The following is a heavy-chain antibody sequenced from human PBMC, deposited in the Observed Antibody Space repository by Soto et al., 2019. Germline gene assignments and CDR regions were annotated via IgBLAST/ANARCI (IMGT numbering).Heavy chain of an antibody. D-gene: IGHD4-17*01. CDR1: GFTFSSYG. CDR3: AKVLSEEYGDYILMDV. Sequence: GGSLRLSCAASGFTFSSYGMHWVRQAPGKGLEWVAVISYDGSNKYYADSVKGRFTISRDNSKNTLYLQMNSLRAEDTAVYYCAKVLSEEYGDYILMDVWGKGTTVTVSS. CDR2: ISYDGSNK. J-gene: IGHJ6*03. V-gene: IGHV3-30*18.